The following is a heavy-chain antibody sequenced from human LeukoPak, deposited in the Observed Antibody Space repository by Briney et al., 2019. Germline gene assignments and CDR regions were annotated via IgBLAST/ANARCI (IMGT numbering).Heavy chain of an antibody. CDR2: ISGSGGST. D-gene: IGHD3-10*01. V-gene: IGHV3-23*01. CDR3: AKDLLLWFGEGSDYFDY. CDR1: GFTFSSYG. Sequence: TGGSLRLSCAASGFTFSSYGMSWVRQAPGKGLEWVSAISGSGGSTYYADSVKGRFTISRDNSKNTLYLQMNSLRAEDTAVYYCAKDLLLWFGEGSDYFDYWGQGTLVTVSS. J-gene: IGHJ4*02.